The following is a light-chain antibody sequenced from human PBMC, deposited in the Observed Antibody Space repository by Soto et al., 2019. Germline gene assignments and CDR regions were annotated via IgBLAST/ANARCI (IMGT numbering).Light chain of an antibody. V-gene: IGLV2-11*01. CDR2: DVS. CDR3: CSYAGSPYV. J-gene: IGLJ1*01. Sequence: QSALTQPRSVSGSRGQSVTISCTGTSSDVGGYNYVSWYQQHPGKAPKLMIYDVSERPSGVPDRFSGSKSGNTASMTISGLQAEDEADYYCCSYAGSPYVFGTGTKLTVL. CDR1: SSDVGGYNY.